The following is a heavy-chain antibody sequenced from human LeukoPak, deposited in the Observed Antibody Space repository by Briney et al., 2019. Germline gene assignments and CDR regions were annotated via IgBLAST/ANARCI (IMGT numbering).Heavy chain of an antibody. CDR2: IYTSGST. Sequence: SEALSLTCTVSGGSISSYYWSWIRQPAGKGLEWIGRIYTSGSTYYNPSLKSRVTISVDTSKNQFSLKLSSVIAADTAVYYCARGYCSGGSCYSYYYYNYMDVWGKGTAVTVSS. CDR1: GGSISSYY. J-gene: IGHJ6*03. D-gene: IGHD2-15*01. CDR3: ARGYCSGGSCYSYYYYNYMDV. V-gene: IGHV4-4*07.